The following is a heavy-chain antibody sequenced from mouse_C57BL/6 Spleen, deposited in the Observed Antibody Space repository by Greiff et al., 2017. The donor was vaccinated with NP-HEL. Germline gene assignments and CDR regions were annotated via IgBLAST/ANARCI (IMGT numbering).Heavy chain of an antibody. Sequence: VQLQQPGAELVKPGASVKLSCKASGYTFTEYSIHWVKQRSGQGLEWIGWFYPASGSIKYNEKFKDKATLTADKSSSTVYMELSRMTSEDSAVYFCAGSEEDYDYGEGFAYWGQGTLVTVSA. D-gene: IGHD2-4*01. CDR2: FYPASGSI. CDR1: GYTFTEYS. CDR3: AGSEEDYDYGEGFAY. V-gene: IGHV1-62-2*01. J-gene: IGHJ3*01.